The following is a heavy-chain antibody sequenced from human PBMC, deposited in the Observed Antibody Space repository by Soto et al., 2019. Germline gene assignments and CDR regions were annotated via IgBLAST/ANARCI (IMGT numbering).Heavy chain of an antibody. Sequence: QVQLQESGPGLVKPSQTLSLTCTVSGGSISSGDYYWSWIRQPPGKGLEWIGYIYYSGSTYYNPSLKRRVTISVDTSKNHSSLKLSSVTAADTAVYYCATIKLGSNRLDYWGQGTLVTVSA. V-gene: IGHV4-30-4*01. CDR3: ATIKLGSNRLDY. J-gene: IGHJ4*02. CDR2: IYYSGST. D-gene: IGHD3-10*01. CDR1: GGSISSGDYY.